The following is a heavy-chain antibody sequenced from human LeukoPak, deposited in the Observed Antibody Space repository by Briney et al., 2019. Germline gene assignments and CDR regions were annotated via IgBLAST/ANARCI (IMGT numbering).Heavy chain of an antibody. CDR3: ARGVGDYFFFDY. J-gene: IGHJ4*02. CDR1: GYTFTSYY. V-gene: IGHV1-2*04. D-gene: IGHD3-16*01. Sequence: GASVKVSCKASGYTFTSYYMHWVRQAPGQGLEWMGWINPNSGGTNYAQKFQGWVTMTRDTAISTVYMELSRLRSDDTAVYYCARGVGDYFFFDYWGQGTLVTVSS. CDR2: INPNSGGT.